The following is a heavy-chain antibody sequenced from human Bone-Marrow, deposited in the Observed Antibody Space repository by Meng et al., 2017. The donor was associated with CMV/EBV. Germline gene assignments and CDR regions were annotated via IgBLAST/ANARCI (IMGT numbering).Heavy chain of an antibody. CDR2: INESDRT. D-gene: IGHD2/OR15-2a*01. V-gene: IGHV4-34*01. J-gene: IGHJ1*01. CDR3: ARGRYCKSLNCLKSYFQH. Sequence: ESLKISCAASGFYFHFYVMHWVRQAPGKGLEWIGEINESDRTDYRSSLKSRVTISVDTSKNQVSLNLTSVTAADTAVYYCARGRYCKSLNCLKSYFQHWGQGTLVTVSS. CDR1: GFYFHFYV.